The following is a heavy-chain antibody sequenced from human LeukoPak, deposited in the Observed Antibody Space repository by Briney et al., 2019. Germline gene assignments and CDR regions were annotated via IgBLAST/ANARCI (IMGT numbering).Heavy chain of an antibody. CDR2: IWYDGSNK. D-gene: IGHD6-13*01. Sequence: GRSLRLSCAASGFTFSSYGMHWVRQAPGKGLEWVAVIWYDGSNKYYADSVKGRFTISRDNSKNTLYLQVNSLRAEDTAVYYCAKDSAALAFDYWGQGTLVTVSS. CDR3: AKDSAALAFDY. J-gene: IGHJ4*02. V-gene: IGHV3-33*06. CDR1: GFTFSSYG.